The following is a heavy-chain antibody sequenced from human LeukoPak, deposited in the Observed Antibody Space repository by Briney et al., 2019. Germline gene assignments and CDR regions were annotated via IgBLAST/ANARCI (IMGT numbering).Heavy chain of an antibody. D-gene: IGHD4-17*01. CDR2: IYHSGST. CDR3: ARSDYGDYNWFDP. J-gene: IGHJ5*02. CDR1: GGSISSSNW. V-gene: IGHV4-4*02. Sequence: SGTLSLTCAVSGGSISSSNWWSWVRQPPGKGLEWIGEIYHSGSTNYNPSLKSRVTISVDKSKNQFSLKLSSVTAADTAVYYCARSDYGDYNWFDPWGQGTLVTVSS.